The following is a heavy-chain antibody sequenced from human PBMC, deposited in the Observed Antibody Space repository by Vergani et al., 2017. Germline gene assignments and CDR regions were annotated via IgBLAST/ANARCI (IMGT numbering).Heavy chain of an antibody. V-gene: IGHV4-34*01. CDR1: GGSFSGYY. CDR3: ASFPGISYGMDV. D-gene: IGHD2-15*01. Sequence: QVQLQQWGAGLLKPSETLSLTCAVYGGSFSGYYWSWIRQPPGKGLEWIGEINHSGSTNYNPSLKSRVTIAVDTAKNQFSLKLSSVTAADTAVYYCASFPGISYGMDVWGQGTTVTVSS. CDR2: INHSGST. J-gene: IGHJ6*02.